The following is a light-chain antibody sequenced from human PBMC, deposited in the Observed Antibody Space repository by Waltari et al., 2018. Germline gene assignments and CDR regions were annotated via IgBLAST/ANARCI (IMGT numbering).Light chain of an antibody. Sequence: IPMIPSPSSLSAFIVDRVTISSRAIQDITNSLNWFQQKPGKAPKSLIYGASRLQSGVSSKFSGSGYGTDFTLTISSLQPEDFATYYCLQYDSYPRTFGPGTKVEIK. V-gene: IGKV1-16*02. J-gene: IGKJ1*01. CDR3: LQYDSYPRT. CDR1: QDITNS. CDR2: GAS.